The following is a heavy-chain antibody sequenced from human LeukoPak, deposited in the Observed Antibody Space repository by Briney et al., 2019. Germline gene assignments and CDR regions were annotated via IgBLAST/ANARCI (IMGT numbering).Heavy chain of an antibody. D-gene: IGHD3-16*01. V-gene: IGHV1-46*01. CDR2: INPSGGTT. J-gene: IGHJ4*02. Sequence: ASVKVSCKASGYTFTTHYIHWVRQAPGQGLEWMGIINPSGGTTSYAQKFQGRVTMTRDTSTSTIYMELTSLRSEDTAVYYCARLIYNDYVFDYWGQGTLVIVSS. CDR3: ARLIYNDYVFDY. CDR1: GYTFTTHY.